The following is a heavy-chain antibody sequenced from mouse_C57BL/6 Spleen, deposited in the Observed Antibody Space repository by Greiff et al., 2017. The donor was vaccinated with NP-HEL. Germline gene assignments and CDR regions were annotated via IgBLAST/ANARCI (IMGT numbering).Heavy chain of an antibody. J-gene: IGHJ4*01. CDR1: GFTFSDYY. V-gene: IGHV5-16*01. D-gene: IGHD1-2*01. CDR3: AREATWDYYAMDY. CDR2: INYDGSST. Sequence: EVMLVESEGGLVQPGSSMKLSCTASGFTFSDYYMAWVRQVPEKGLEWVANINYDGSSTYYLDSLKSRFIISRDNAKNILYLQMSSLKSEDTATYYCAREATWDYYAMDYWGQGTSVTVSS.